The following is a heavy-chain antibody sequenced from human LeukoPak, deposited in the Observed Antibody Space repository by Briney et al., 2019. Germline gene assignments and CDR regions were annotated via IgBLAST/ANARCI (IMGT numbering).Heavy chain of an antibody. CDR2: INPSGGST. CDR3: ARSTRPVIVVVPAQSPPSANWFDP. Sequence: ASVKVSCKASGYTFTSYYMHWVRQAPGQGLEWMGRINPSGGSTSYAQKFQGRVTMTRDTSTSTVYMELSRLRSDDTAVYYCARSTRPVIVVVPAQSPPSANWFDPWGQGTLVTVSS. D-gene: IGHD2-2*01. CDR1: GYTFTSYY. J-gene: IGHJ5*02. V-gene: IGHV1-46*01.